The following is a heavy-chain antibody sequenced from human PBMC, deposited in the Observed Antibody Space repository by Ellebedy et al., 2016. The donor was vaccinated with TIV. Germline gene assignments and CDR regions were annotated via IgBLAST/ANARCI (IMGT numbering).Heavy chain of an antibody. CDR2: ISSSSSSI. V-gene: IGHV3-21*01. D-gene: IGHD6-13*01. CDR1: GFIFSSYS. J-gene: IGHJ4*02. CDR3: ARESFSSYFDY. Sequence: GESLKISCAASGFIFSSYSMNWVRQAPGKGLEWVSSISSSSSSIYYADSVKGRFTISRDNAKNSLYLQMNSLRAEDTAVYYCARESFSSYFDYWGQGTLVTVSS.